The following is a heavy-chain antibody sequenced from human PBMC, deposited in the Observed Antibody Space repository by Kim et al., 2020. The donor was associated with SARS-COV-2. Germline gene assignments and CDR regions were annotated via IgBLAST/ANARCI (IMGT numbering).Heavy chain of an antibody. CDR1: GFTFSSFW. V-gene: IGHV3-74*01. CDR3: VRGMPSY. J-gene: IGHJ4*02. Sequence: GGSLRLSCAASGFTFSSFWIHWVRQAPGKGLVWVSNIDNDGRTTTYADSVKGRSTITRDNAKNTGYLQLNSLRVDDTAVHYCVRGMPSYWGQRAQLTVS. D-gene: IGHD2-2*01. CDR2: IDNDGRTT.